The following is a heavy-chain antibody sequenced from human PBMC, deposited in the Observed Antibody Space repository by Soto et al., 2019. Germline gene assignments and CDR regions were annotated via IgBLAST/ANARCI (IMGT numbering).Heavy chain of an antibody. Sequence: QVQLVESGGGLVKPGGSLRLSCAASGFTFSDYYMSWIRQAPGKGLEWVSHISSSGRTIYYADSVKGRFTISRDNAKNSXYXXMNSLRAEDTAVYYCARQKAWTGEWLSLYAPGMDVWGQGTTVTVSS. CDR1: GFTFSDYY. CDR3: ARQKAWTGEWLSLYAPGMDV. D-gene: IGHD3-22*01. V-gene: IGHV3-11*01. CDR2: ISSSGRTI. J-gene: IGHJ6*02.